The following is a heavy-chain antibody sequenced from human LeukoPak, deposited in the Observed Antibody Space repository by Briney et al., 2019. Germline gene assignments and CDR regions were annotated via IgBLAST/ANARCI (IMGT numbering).Heavy chain of an antibody. Sequence: RASVKASCKASGYTFTSYGISWVRQAPGQGLEWMGWISAYNGNTNYAQELQGRVTMTTDTSTSTAYMELRSLRSDDTAVYYCARDRTVVGATVPFDPWGQGTLVTVSS. D-gene: IGHD1-26*01. V-gene: IGHV1-18*01. CDR2: ISAYNGNT. J-gene: IGHJ5*02. CDR3: ARDRTVVGATVPFDP. CDR1: GYTFTSYG.